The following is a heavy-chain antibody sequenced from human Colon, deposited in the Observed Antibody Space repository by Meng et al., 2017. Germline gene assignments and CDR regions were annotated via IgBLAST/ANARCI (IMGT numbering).Heavy chain of an antibody. D-gene: IGHD4-17*01. J-gene: IGHJ5*02. CDR3: ARDRKHYGERGWFDP. CDR2: IYYSGST. CDR1: GGSISSGDYY. Sequence: QVQLAGSGPGLVQPSQTLSLTLTVSGGSISSGDYYWSWIRQPPGKGLEWIGYIYYSGSTYSNASLKSRVTISIDRSKNQFSLKLSSVTAADTAVYSSARDRKHYGERGWFDPWGQGTLVTVSS. V-gene: IGHV4-30-4*01.